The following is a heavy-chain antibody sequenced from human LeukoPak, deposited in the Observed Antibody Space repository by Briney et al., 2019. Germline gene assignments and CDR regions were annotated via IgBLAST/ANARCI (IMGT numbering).Heavy chain of an antibody. CDR2: ISRSGSTI. J-gene: IGHJ4*02. CDR3: ARVYSSGWSY. V-gene: IGHV3-48*03. Sequence: GGSLRLSCAASGFIFSAYEMNWVRQAPGKGLEWVSYISRSGSTIYYADSVKGRFTISRDNAKKSLYLQMNSLRAEDTAVYYCARVYSSGWSYWGQGTLVTVSS. CDR1: GFIFSAYE. D-gene: IGHD6-19*01.